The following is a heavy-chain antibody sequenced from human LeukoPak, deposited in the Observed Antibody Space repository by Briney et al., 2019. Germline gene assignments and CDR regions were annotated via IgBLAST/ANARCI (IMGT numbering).Heavy chain of an antibody. J-gene: IGHJ4*02. V-gene: IGHV3-21*01. CDR2: ISSSSSYI. CDR3: ASFIAVAGKGVDY. Sequence: GGSLRLSCAASGFIFSNYGMNWVRQAPGKGLEWVSSISSSSSYIYYADSVKGRFTISRDNAKNSLYLQMNSLRAEDTAVYYCASFIAVAGKGVDYWGQGTLVTVSS. D-gene: IGHD6-19*01. CDR1: GFIFSNYG.